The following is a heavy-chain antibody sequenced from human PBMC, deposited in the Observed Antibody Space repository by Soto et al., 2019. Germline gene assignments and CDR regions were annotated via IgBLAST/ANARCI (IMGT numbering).Heavy chain of an antibody. Sequence: QVQLQESGPGLVKPSETLSLTCTVSGVSISSYYWSWIRQPPGKGLEWIGYIYYSGSTNYNPSLKSRVTISVDTSKNQFSLKLSSVTAADTAVYYCARIAGSRIDYWGQGTLVTVSS. D-gene: IGHD3-10*01. CDR1: GVSISSYY. CDR2: IYYSGST. J-gene: IGHJ4*02. V-gene: IGHV4-59*01. CDR3: ARIAGSRIDY.